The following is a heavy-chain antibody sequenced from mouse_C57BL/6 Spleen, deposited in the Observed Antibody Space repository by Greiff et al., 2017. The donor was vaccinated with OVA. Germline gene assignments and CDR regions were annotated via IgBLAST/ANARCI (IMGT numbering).Heavy chain of an antibody. V-gene: IGHV1-72*01. J-gene: IGHJ4*01. CDR2: IDPNSGGT. CDR3: ARSLNYYGSSYGGDAMDY. Sequence: QVQLQQPGAELVKPGASVKLSCKASGYTFTSYWMHWVKQRPGRGLEWIGRIDPNSGGTTYNEKFKSKATLTVDKPSSTAYMQLSSLTSEDSAVYYCARSLNYYGSSYGGDAMDYWGQGTSVTGSS. D-gene: IGHD1-1*01. CDR1: GYTFTSYW.